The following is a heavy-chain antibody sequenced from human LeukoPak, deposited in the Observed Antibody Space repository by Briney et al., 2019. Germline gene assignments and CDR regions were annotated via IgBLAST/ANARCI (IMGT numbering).Heavy chain of an antibody. V-gene: IGHV4-39*07. CDR3: ARSSGYSFYFDY. J-gene: IGHJ4*02. D-gene: IGHD3-22*01. Sequence: SETLSLTCTVSGGSIRSSSYYWGWIRQPPGKGLEWIGSIYYSGSTYYNPSLKSRVTISVDTSKNQYSLKLSSVTAADTAVYYCARSSGYSFYFDYWGQGTLVTVSS. CDR2: IYYSGST. CDR1: GGSIRSSSYY.